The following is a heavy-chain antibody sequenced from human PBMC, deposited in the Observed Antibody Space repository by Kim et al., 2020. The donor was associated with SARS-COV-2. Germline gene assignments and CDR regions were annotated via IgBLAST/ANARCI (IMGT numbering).Heavy chain of an antibody. V-gene: IGHV1-2*06. D-gene: IGHD3-3*01. Sequence: ASVKVSCKASGYTFTGHYMHWVRQAPGQGLEWMGRINPMSGGIDYAPKFEGRVTMTRDTSMRSAYMELSSLTSDDTAVYYCARSKYYDFLGCYSHVAFD. CDR2: INPMSGGI. CDR3: ARSKYYDFLGCYSHVAFD. CDR1: GYTFTGHY. J-gene: IGHJ3*01.